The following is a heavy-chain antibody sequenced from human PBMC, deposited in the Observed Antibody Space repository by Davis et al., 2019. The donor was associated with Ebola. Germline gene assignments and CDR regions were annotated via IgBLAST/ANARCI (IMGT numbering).Heavy chain of an antibody. D-gene: IGHD3-10*01. V-gene: IGHV1-18*01. CDR2: ITAYNGIT. CDR1: GYTFTSYG. CDR3: ARKGMTDVLLWFGEPMDV. Sequence: AASVKVSCKASGYTFTSYGISWVRQAPGQGLEWMGWITAYNGITNYAQKLQGRVTMTTDTSTSTAYMELRSLRSDDTAVYYCARKGMTDVLLWFGEPMDVWGQGTTVTVSS. J-gene: IGHJ6*02.